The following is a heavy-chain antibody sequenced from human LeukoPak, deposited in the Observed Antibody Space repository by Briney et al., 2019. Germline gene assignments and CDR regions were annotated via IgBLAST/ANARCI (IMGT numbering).Heavy chain of an antibody. CDR3: AKDTSARPFDP. CDR2: ISGSGGST. Sequence: QPGGSLRLSFAASGLTFSNNWMSWVRQAPGKGLDWVSAISGSGGSTYYADSVKGRFTISRDNSKNTLYLQMNSLRAEDTAVYYCAKDTSARPFDPWGQGTLVTVSS. CDR1: GLTFSNNW. D-gene: IGHD6-6*01. J-gene: IGHJ5*02. V-gene: IGHV3-23*01.